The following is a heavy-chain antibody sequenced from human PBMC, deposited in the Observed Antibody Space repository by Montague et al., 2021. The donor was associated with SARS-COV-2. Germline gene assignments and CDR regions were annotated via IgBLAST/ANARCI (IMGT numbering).Heavy chain of an antibody. D-gene: IGHD4-17*01. CDR2: IYNSGST. CDR3: ARGRTVTTFYYYYYYGMDV. J-gene: IGHJ6*02. Sequence: SETLSLTCTVSGGSISGYYWSWFRRSAGKGLEWIGRIYNSGSTSYNPSLKSRVTMSVDTSKNQFSLKLSSVTAADTAVYYCARGRTVTTFYYYYYYGMDVWGQGTTVTVSS. CDR1: GGSISGYY. V-gene: IGHV4-4*07.